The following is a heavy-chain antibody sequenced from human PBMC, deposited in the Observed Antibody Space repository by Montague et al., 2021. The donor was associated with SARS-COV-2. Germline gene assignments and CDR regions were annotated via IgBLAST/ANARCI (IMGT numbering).Heavy chain of an antibody. D-gene: IGHD6-13*01. CDR2: LHYAGSA. Sequence: SETLSLTCSVSGGSFSSGVSYWGWLRQAPGKGLEWIGDLHYAGSAYYNPSLRSRVTISADTSKNQFSLKLNSVTAADTAVYYCVATYNGNWYYFDYWGQGTLVTVSS. V-gene: IGHV4-39*01. CDR1: GGSFSSGVSY. J-gene: IGHJ4*02. CDR3: VATYNGNWYYFDY.